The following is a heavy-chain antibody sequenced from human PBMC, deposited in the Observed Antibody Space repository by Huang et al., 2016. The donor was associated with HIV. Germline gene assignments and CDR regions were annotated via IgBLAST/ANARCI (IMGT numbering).Heavy chain of an antibody. CDR3: ARPPVSGILGGWFDP. Sequence: QLQLQESGPGLVKPSETLSLTCTVSGGSVSSTNYYWGWIRQPPGKGLEWIGSIYYTGSTYDNPSLKGRVTISGDTSKNQFYLKVTSVTAADTALYYCARPPVSGILGGWFDPWGQGALVTVSS. V-gene: IGHV4-39*01. CDR1: GGSVSSTNYY. CDR2: IYYTGST. D-gene: IGHD3-10*01. J-gene: IGHJ5*02.